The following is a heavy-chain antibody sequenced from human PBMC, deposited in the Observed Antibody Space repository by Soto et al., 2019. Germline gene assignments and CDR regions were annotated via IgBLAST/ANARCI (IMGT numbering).Heavy chain of an antibody. D-gene: IGHD1-26*01. V-gene: IGHV3-7*05. CDR2: IRQDGSEK. CDR1: GFTFSGYW. Sequence: GESLKISCAASGFTFSGYWMSWVRQAPGKGLQWVANIRQDGSEKYYVESVKGRFTISRDNAKNSLYLQMNSLRAEDTAVYYCARDHGSYSVRRLPYYYGMDVWGQGTTVTVSS. CDR3: ARDHGSYSVRRLPYYYGMDV. J-gene: IGHJ6*02.